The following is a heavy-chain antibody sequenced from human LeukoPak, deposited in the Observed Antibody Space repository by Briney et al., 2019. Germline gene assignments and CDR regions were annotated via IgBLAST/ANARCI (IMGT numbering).Heavy chain of an antibody. Sequence: GGSLRLSCAASGFIFSNAWMSWVRQAPGKGLEWVGFIRSKAYGGTTEYAASVKGRFTISRDDSKSIAYLQMNSLKTEDTAVYYCCGYCSSTSCYTGLDAFDIWGQGTMVTVSS. CDR3: CGYCSSTSCYTGLDAFDI. V-gene: IGHV3-49*04. J-gene: IGHJ3*02. D-gene: IGHD2-2*02. CDR1: GFIFSNAW. CDR2: IRSKAYGGTT.